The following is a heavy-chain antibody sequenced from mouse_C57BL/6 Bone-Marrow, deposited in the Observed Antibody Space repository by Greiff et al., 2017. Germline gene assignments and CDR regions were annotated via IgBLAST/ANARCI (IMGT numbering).Heavy chain of an antibody. J-gene: IGHJ3*01. Sequence: QQPGQGLEWIGEIDPSDSYTNYNQKFKGKATLTVDTSSSTAYMQLSSLTSEDSAVYYCAREGVYGRGFAYWGQGTLVTVSA. V-gene: IGHV1-50*01. CDR2: IDPSDSYT. D-gene: IGHD1-1*02. CDR3: AREGVYGRGFAY.